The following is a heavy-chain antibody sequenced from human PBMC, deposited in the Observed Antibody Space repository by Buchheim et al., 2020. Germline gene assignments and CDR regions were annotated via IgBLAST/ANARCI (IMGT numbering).Heavy chain of an antibody. CDR1: GFTFSSYW. CDR2: INSDGSSI. Sequence: EVQLVESGGGLVQPGGSLRLSCAASGFTFSSYWMHWVRQAPGKGLVWVSRINSDGSSITYADSVQGRFTISRDNARNTLYLQMNSLRAEDTAVYYCARDYYDSRYYHYGMDVWGQGTT. D-gene: IGHD5-12*01. V-gene: IGHV3-74*01. CDR3: ARDYYDSRYYHYGMDV. J-gene: IGHJ6*02.